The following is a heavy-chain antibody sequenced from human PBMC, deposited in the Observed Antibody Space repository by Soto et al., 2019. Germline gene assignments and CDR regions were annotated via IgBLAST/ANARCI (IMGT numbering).Heavy chain of an antibody. V-gene: IGHV3-48*01. Sequence: EVQLVESGGDLVQPGGSLRLSCAASGFTFSTYSMNWVRQAPGKGLEWVSSISSSSTIYYADSVKGRFTISRDNVQNSLYLQMQSLRAEDTAVYYCARERGSGWTFDYWGQGTLGTVSS. J-gene: IGHJ4*02. CDR3: ARERGSGWTFDY. CDR2: ISSSSTI. D-gene: IGHD6-19*01. CDR1: GFTFSTYS.